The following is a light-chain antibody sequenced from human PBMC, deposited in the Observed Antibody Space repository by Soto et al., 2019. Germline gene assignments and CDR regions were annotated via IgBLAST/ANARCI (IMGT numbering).Light chain of an antibody. CDR2: GAS. J-gene: IGKJ5*01. V-gene: IGKV3-20*01. Sequence: EIVLTQSPGTLSLSPGERATLSCRASQSVSTRLAWYQHKPGQAPRLLISGASSRATGNPDRFSASGSGTDFTLTISRLEPEDFALYYCQQYGGSPITFGQGTRLEIK. CDR1: QSVSTR. CDR3: QQYGGSPIT.